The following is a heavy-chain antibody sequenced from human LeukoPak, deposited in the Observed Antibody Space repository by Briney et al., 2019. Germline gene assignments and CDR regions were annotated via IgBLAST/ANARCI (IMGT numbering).Heavy chain of an antibody. CDR3: ARVYSSSWSVRYYYHYYMDV. CDR1: GYTFTSYD. Sequence: ASVNVSCKASGYTFTSYDINWVRQATGQGLECMGWMNPNSGNTGYAQKFQGRVTMTRNTSISTAYMELSSLRSEDTAVYYCARVYSSSWSVRYYYHYYMDVWGKGTTVTVSS. J-gene: IGHJ6*03. CDR2: MNPNSGNT. V-gene: IGHV1-8*01. D-gene: IGHD6-13*01.